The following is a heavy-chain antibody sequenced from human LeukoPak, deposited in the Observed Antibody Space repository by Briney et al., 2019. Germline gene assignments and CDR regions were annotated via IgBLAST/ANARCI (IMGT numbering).Heavy chain of an antibody. J-gene: IGHJ4*02. CDR1: GFTFSSYA. V-gene: IGHV3-23*01. D-gene: IGHD6-13*01. CDR3: AKAGSWYGMDYFDY. CDR2: ISGSGGST. Sequence: GGSLRLSCAASGFTFSSYAMSWVRQAPGKGLEWVSSISGSGGSTYYADSVKGRFTISRDNSKNTLYLQMNSLRAEDTTVYYCAKAGSWYGMDYFDYWGQGTLVTVSS.